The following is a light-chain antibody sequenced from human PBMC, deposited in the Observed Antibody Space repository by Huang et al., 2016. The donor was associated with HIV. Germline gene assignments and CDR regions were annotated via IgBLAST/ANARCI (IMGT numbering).Light chain of an antibody. CDR1: QSVSSN. CDR2: AAS. CDR3: QQYNNWPRT. Sequence: EIVMTQSPATLSVSPGERATLSCRASQSVSSNLAWYQQKPGQAPRLLIDAASTRANGSPARFSGSGSGTEFTLTISSLQSEDFAVYYCQQYNNWPRTFGQGTKVEIK. J-gene: IGKJ1*01. V-gene: IGKV3-15*01.